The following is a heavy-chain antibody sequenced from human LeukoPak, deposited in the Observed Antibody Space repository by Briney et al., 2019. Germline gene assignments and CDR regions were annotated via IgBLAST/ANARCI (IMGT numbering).Heavy chain of an antibody. CDR1: GGSISSYY. CDR2: IYYSGST. CDR3: ARRGTSDYWFDP. V-gene: IGHV4-59*08. D-gene: IGHD3-16*01. J-gene: IGHJ5*02. Sequence: TSETLSLTCTLSGGSISSYYWSWIRQPPGKGLEWMGYIYYSGSTNYNPPLKSRVTISVDTSKNQFSLKLSSVTAADTAVYYCARRGTSDYWFDPWGQGTLVTVSS.